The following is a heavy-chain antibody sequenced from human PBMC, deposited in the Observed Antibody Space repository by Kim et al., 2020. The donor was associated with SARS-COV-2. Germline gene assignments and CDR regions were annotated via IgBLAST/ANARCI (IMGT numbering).Heavy chain of an antibody. J-gene: IGHJ6*02. CDR2: IYTSGST. Sequence: SETLSLTCTVSGGSISSYYWSWIRQPAGKGLEWIGRIYTSGSTNYNPSLKSRVTMSVDTSKNQFSLKLSSVTAADTAVYYCARGWALLAYYGMDVWGQGTTVTVSS. CDR1: GGSISSYY. D-gene: IGHD3-10*01. CDR3: ARGWALLAYYGMDV. V-gene: IGHV4-4*07.